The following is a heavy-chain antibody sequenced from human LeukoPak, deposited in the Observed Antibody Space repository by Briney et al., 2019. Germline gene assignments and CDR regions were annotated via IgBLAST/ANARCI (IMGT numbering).Heavy chain of an antibody. Sequence: PGRSLRLSCATSGFTFNDYAMHWVRQAPGKGLEWVSGISSNSGSMFYADSVKGRFTISRDNGKNSLYLQMNSLRPEDTAMYYCAKDKRLRRGSDDILTARYHYGYYGMDVWGQGTTVTVSS. CDR1: GFTFNDYA. J-gene: IGHJ6*02. CDR2: ISSNSGSM. D-gene: IGHD3-9*01. V-gene: IGHV3-9*01. CDR3: AKDKRLRRGSDDILTARYHYGYYGMDV.